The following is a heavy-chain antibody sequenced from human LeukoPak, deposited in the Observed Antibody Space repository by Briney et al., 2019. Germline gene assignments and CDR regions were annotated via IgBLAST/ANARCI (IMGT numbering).Heavy chain of an antibody. J-gene: IGHJ4*02. CDR2: ISYDGSNK. Sequence: GGSLRLSCAASGFTFSSYAMHWVRQAPGKGLEWVAVISYDGSNKYYADSVKGRFTISRDNSKNTLYLQMNSLRAGDTAVYYCARELFIHSSWTRTPLDYWGQGTLVTVSS. V-gene: IGHV3-30-3*01. D-gene: IGHD6-13*01. CDR1: GFTFSSYA. CDR3: ARELFIHSSWTRTPLDY.